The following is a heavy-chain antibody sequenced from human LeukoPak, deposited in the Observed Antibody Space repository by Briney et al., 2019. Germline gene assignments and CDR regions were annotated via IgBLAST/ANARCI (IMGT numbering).Heavy chain of an antibody. J-gene: IGHJ4*02. CDR2: IYYSGST. D-gene: IGHD1-7*01. V-gene: IGHV4-59*11. CDR3: ARGHNWNFAPFDY. Sequence: SETLSLTCTVSGGSISSHYWSWIRQPPGKGLEWIGYIYYSGSTNYNPSLKSRVTISVDTSKNQFSLKLSSVTAAGTAVYYCARGHNWNFAPFDYWGQGTLVTVSS. CDR1: GGSISSHY.